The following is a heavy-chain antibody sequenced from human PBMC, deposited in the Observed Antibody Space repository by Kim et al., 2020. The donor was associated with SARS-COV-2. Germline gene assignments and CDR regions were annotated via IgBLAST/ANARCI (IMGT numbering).Heavy chain of an antibody. Sequence: ASVKVSCKASGYTFTSYGMNWVRQAPGQGLEWMGRINTNTGNPTYAQGFTGRFVFSLDTSVSTAYLQISSLKAEDTAVYYCARLVGYCSGGSCPPPRFDPWGQGTLVTVSS. CDR3: ARLVGYCSGGSCPPPRFDP. J-gene: IGHJ5*02. CDR2: INTNTGNP. D-gene: IGHD2-15*01. V-gene: IGHV7-4-1*02. CDR1: GYTFTSYG.